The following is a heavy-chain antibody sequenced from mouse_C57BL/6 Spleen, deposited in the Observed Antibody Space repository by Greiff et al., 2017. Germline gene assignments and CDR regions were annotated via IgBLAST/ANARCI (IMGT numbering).Heavy chain of an antibody. CDR3: TIYYGSSSVDY. V-gene: IGHV14-4*01. J-gene: IGHJ2*02. CDR1: GFNIKDDY. CDR2: IDPENGDT. Sequence: VQLQQSGAELVRPGASVKLSCTASGFNIKDDYMHWVKQRPEQGLEWIGWIDPENGDTEYASKFQGKATITADTSSNTAYLQLSSLTSEDTAVCYFTIYYGSSSVDYWGQGTSLTVSS. D-gene: IGHD1-1*01.